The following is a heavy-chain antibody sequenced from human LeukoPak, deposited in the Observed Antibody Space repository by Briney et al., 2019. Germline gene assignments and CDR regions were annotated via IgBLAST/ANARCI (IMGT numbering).Heavy chain of an antibody. CDR3: ARTRGSPTNAFDI. CDR2: IYYSGST. V-gene: IGHV4-59*01. D-gene: IGHD1-26*01. Sequence: SETLSLTCTASGCTISSYYWSWIRQPPGKGLEWIADIYYSGSTNYKPSLKSRVTISVDTSKNQFSLKLSSVTAADTAVYYCARTRGSPTNAFDIWGQGTMVTVSS. CDR1: GCTISSYY. J-gene: IGHJ3*02.